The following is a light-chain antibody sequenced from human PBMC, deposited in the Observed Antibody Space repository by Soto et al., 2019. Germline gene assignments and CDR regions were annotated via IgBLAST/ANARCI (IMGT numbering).Light chain of an antibody. CDR1: SSDVGGYNY. CDR2: DVN. CDR3: CSYAGSYTHVV. Sequence: QSALTQPRSVSGSPGQSVTISCTGTSSDVGGYNYVSWYQQHPGKAPKLMIYDVNKRPSGVPDRFSGSKSGNTASLTISGLLAEDEADYHCCSYAGSYTHVVFGGGTKLTVL. J-gene: IGLJ2*01. V-gene: IGLV2-11*01.